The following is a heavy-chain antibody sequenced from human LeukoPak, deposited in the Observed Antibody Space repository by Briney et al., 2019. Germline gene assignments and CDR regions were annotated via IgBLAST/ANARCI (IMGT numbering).Heavy chain of an antibody. Sequence: GGSLRLSCAASGFIFSSYAMSWVRQAPGKGLEWVSVIYSGGSTYYADSVKGRFTISRDNSKNTLYLQMNSLRAEDTAVYYCARDLVVDWGQGTLVTVSS. CDR2: IYSGGST. D-gene: IGHD2-15*01. J-gene: IGHJ4*02. CDR1: GFIFSSYA. CDR3: ARDLVVD. V-gene: IGHV3-66*01.